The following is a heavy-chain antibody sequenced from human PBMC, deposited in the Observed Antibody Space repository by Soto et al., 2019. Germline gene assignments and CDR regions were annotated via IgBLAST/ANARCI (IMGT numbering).Heavy chain of an antibody. CDR3: ASGLGYKA. CDR2: MHHSGTT. D-gene: IGHD5-12*01. J-gene: IGHJ5*02. V-gene: IGHV4-31*03. CDR1: GDSVSSSSYY. Sequence: QVQLQESGPGLVKPSQTLSLTCTVSGDSVSSSSYYWSWIRQHPGKGLEWTGYMHHSGTTYYNPSLKSRITLPVDTSKTQFSLRLSSVTAADTAVYYCASGLGYKAWGQGTLVTVSS.